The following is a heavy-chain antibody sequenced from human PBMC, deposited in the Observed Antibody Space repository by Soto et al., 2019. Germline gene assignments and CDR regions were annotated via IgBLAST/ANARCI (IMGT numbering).Heavy chain of an antibody. J-gene: IGHJ4*02. CDR2: VSTSSSYI. CDR3: ARDHFLAVADYSFDS. Sequence: PGGSLRLSCAASGFTFSSYSMNWVRQAPGKGLEWVSSVSTSSSYIYYIDSVKGRFTISRDNAKNSLYLQMNSLRAEDTAVYYCARDHFLAVADYSFDSWGQGTLVTVSS. V-gene: IGHV3-21*01. CDR1: GFTFSSYS. D-gene: IGHD6-19*01.